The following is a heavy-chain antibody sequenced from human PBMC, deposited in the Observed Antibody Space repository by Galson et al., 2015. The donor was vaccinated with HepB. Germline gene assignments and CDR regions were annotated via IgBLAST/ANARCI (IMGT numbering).Heavy chain of an antibody. Sequence: SLRLSCAASGFTFSNYTMSWVRQAPGKGLEWISFVSTSSSTLYYADSVKGRFTISRDNAKNSLYLQMNSLRDEDTAVYYCARGPLGYCSSTNCYTGGYYFDYWGQGTLVTVSS. CDR3: ARGPLGYCSSTNCYTGGYYFDY. CDR2: VSTSSSTL. J-gene: IGHJ4*02. CDR1: GFTFSNYT. V-gene: IGHV3-48*02. D-gene: IGHD2-2*02.